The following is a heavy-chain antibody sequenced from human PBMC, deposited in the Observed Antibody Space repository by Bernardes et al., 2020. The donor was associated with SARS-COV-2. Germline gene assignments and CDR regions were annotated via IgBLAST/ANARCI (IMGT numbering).Heavy chain of an antibody. CDR1: GFTFSSYA. J-gene: IGHJ4*02. V-gene: IGHV3-64*01. Sequence: GCSLRLSCAASGFTFSSYAMHWVRQAPGKGLEFVSAITNNGVSTYYANSVKGRFTISRDNSKNTLYLQMGSLRDEDMAVYYCARAGLGGSYDYWGQGTLVTVSS. D-gene: IGHD1-26*01. CDR2: ITNNGVST. CDR3: ARAGLGGSYDY.